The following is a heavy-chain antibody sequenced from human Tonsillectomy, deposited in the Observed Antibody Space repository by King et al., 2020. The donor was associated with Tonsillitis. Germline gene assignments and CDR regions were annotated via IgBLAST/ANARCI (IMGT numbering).Heavy chain of an antibody. CDR3: ARYVSGSFDY. CDR2: MYYSGTI. D-gene: IGHD1-26*01. CDR1: GGSISTSDQY. V-gene: IGHV4-39*01. J-gene: IGHJ4*02. Sequence: QLQESGPGVVKPSETLSLTCTVSGGSISTSDQYWAWIRQPPGTGLEWIGYMYYSGTIFYNPSLKSRITISGGTSENRFSLKLSSVTAADTAVYFCARYVSGSFDYWGQGALVTVSS.